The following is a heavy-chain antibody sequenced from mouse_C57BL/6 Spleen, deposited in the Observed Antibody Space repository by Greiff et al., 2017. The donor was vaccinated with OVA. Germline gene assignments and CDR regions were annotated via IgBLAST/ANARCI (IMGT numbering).Heavy chain of an antibody. V-gene: IGHV1-52*01. CDR2: IDPSDSET. D-gene: IGHD4-1*01. CDR1: GYTFTSYW. J-gene: IGHJ2*01. Sequence: QVQLQQPGAELVRPGSSVKLSCKASGYTFTSYWMHWVKQRPIQGLEWIGNIDPSDSETHYNQKFKDKATLTVDKSSSTAYMQLSSRTSEDSAVYYCARRSWGLDYWGQGTTLTVSS. CDR3: ARRSWGLDY.